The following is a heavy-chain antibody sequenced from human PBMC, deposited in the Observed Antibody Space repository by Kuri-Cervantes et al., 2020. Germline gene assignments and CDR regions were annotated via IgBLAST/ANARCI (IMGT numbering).Heavy chain of an antibody. CDR3: ARGRRERWLHKVFDY. CDR2: INHSGST. Sequence: SETLSLTCAVYGGSLSGDYWNWIRQPPGRGLEWIGEINHSGSTKNNPSLKSRVTISVDTSKNQFSLKLSSVTAADTAVYYCARGRRERWLHKVFDYWGQGTLVTVSS. D-gene: IGHD5-12*01. V-gene: IGHV4-34*01. J-gene: IGHJ4*02. CDR1: GGSLSGDY.